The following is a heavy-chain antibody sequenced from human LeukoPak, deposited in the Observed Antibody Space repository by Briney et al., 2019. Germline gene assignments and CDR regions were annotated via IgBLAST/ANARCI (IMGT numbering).Heavy chain of an antibody. Sequence: SETLSLTCTVSGGSISSYYWSWIRQPPGKGLEWIGYIYYSGSTNYNPSLKSRVTISVDTSKNQFSLKLSSVTAADTAVYYCAIHYYATNWFDPWGQGTLVTVSS. J-gene: IGHJ5*02. V-gene: IGHV4-59*01. D-gene: IGHD3-10*01. CDR1: GGSISSYY. CDR3: AIHYYATNWFDP. CDR2: IYYSGST.